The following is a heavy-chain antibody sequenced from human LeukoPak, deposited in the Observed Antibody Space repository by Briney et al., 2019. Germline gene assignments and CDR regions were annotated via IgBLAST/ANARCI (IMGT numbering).Heavy chain of an antibody. CDR1: GGSVSSGSYY. CDR2: IYHSGST. Sequence: SETLSLTCTVSGGSVSSGSYYWSWLRQPPGKGLEWIGYIYHSGSTNYSPSLKSRVTISVDTSKNQFSLKLSSVTAADTAVYYCVRVGFGELDFDYWGQGTLVTVSS. V-gene: IGHV4-61*01. J-gene: IGHJ4*02. CDR3: VRVGFGELDFDY. D-gene: IGHD3-10*01.